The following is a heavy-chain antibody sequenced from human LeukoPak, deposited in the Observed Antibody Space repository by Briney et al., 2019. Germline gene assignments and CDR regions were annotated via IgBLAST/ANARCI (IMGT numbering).Heavy chain of an antibody. Sequence: GGSLRLSCAASGFTVSSNYMSWVRQAPGKGLEWVSVIYSGGSTYYADSVKGRFTISRDNSKNTLYLQMNSLRAEDTAVYYCARDMGGWYPGPASNDAFDIWGQGTMVTVSS. CDR1: GFTVSSNY. J-gene: IGHJ3*02. CDR3: ARDMGGWYPGPASNDAFDI. CDR2: IYSGGST. V-gene: IGHV3-53*01. D-gene: IGHD6-19*01.